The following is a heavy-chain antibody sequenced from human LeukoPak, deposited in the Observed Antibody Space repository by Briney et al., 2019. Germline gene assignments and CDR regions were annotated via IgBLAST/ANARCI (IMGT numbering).Heavy chain of an antibody. D-gene: IGHD2-15*01. CDR2: ISDSGGST. Sequence: GGSLRLSCSASGFPFSSYAMHWVRQAPGKGLEYVSAISDSGGSTYYADSVKGRFTISRDNSKNTLYLQMSSLRAEDTAVYFCVRGYSFGPHGMDVWGQGTTVTVSS. CDR1: GFPFSSYA. CDR3: VRGYSFGPHGMDV. V-gene: IGHV3-64D*09. J-gene: IGHJ6*02.